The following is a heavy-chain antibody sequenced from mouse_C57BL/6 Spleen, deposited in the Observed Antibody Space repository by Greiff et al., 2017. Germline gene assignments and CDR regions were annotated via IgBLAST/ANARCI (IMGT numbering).Heavy chain of an antibody. CDR3: AREGYGSSYGAY. CDR2: ISSGSSTI. CDR1: GFTFSDYG. V-gene: IGHV5-17*01. D-gene: IGHD1-1*01. Sequence: VQLKESGGGLVKPGGSLKLSCAASGFTFSDYGMHWVRQAPEKGLEWVAYISSGSSTIYYADTVKGRFTISRDNAKNTLFLQMTSLRSEDTAMYYCAREGYGSSYGAYWGQGTLVTVSA. J-gene: IGHJ3*01.